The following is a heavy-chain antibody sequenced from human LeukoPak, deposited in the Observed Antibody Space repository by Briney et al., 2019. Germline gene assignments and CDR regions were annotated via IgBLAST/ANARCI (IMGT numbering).Heavy chain of an antibody. CDR3: AREGGFHSPAGI. D-gene: IGHD1-26*01. Sequence: PSETLSLTCTVSGGSISSSSYYWGWIRQPPGKGLEWIGSIYYSGNTNYNPSLKSRVTISVDTSKNQFSLKLSSVTAADTAVYYCAREGGFHSPAGIWGQGTMVTVSS. CDR2: IYYSGNT. CDR1: GGSISSSSYY. J-gene: IGHJ3*02. V-gene: IGHV4-39*02.